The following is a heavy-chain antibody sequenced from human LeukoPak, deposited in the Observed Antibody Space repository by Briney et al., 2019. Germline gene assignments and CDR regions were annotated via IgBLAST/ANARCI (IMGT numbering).Heavy chain of an antibody. CDR3: ARVLDLSKRGLDAFDI. J-gene: IGHJ3*02. CDR1: GVSISSYF. CDR2: VYYSGST. D-gene: IGHD3-16*01. Sequence: SETLSLTCTVSGVSISSYFWSWIRQPPGKGLEWIGYVYYSGSTNYNPSLKSRVTISVDTSKKQFSLKLSSATAADTAVYYCARVLDLSKRGLDAFDIWGQGTMVTVSS. V-gene: IGHV4-59*01.